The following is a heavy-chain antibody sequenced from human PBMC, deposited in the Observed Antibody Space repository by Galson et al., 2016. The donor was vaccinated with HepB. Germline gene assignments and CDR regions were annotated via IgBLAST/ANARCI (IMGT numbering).Heavy chain of an antibody. CDR2: INDNDGSFT. D-gene: IGHD1-26*01. CDR1: GFILSSYW. Sequence: SLRLSCAASGFILSSYWMHWVRQVPGKGLQWVSRINDNDGSFTNYADSVRGRFTISRDNAKNTLYLQMNSLRAEDTAVYYCARDLAGAHDYWGQGTLVTVPS. J-gene: IGHJ4*02. V-gene: IGHV3-74*01. CDR3: ARDLAGAHDY.